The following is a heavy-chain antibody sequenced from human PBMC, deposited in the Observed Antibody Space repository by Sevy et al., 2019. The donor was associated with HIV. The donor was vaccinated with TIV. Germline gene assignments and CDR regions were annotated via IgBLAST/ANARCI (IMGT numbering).Heavy chain of an antibody. V-gene: IGHV3-33*01. CDR1: GFNFRNYG. D-gene: IGHD1-26*01. Sequence: GSLRLSCAASGFNFRNYGMHRVRQAPGQGLEWVGAIFSDANIKYYVDSVKGRFAISRDNSKNTVYLQMNSLRAEDTAVYSCARESGSNWYFDLWGRGTPVTVSS. CDR3: ARESGSNWYFDL. CDR2: IFSDANIK. J-gene: IGHJ2*01.